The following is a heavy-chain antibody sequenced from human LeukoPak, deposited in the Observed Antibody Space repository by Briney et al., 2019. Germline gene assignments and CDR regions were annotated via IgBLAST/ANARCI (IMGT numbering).Heavy chain of an antibody. CDR1: GGSFSTYY. J-gene: IGHJ4*02. CDR3: TRAKRIIMIRGVITRYFDY. D-gene: IGHD3-10*01. CDR2: INHSGST. V-gene: IGHV4-34*01. Sequence: NSSETLSLTCGVYGGSFSTYYWSWLRQPPGKGLEWIGEINHSGSTNYNPSLKSRVTISVDTSKNQFSLKLSFVTAADTAVYYCTRAKRIIMIRGVITRYFDYWGQGTLVTVSA.